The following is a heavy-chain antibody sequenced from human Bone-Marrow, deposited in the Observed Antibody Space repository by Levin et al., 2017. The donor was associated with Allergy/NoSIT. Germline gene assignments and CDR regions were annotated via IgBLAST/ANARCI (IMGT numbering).Heavy chain of an antibody. CDR3: ARRVKVTTSWFDP. CDR2: IYHSGST. CDR1: GGSISSSNW. Sequence: SETLSLTCAVSGGSISSSNWWSWVRQPPGKGLEWIGEIYHSGSTNYNPSLKSRVTISVDKSKNQFSLKLSSVTATDTAVYYCARRVKVTTSWFDPWGQGTLVTVSS. V-gene: IGHV4-4*02. J-gene: IGHJ5*02. D-gene: IGHD4-17*01.